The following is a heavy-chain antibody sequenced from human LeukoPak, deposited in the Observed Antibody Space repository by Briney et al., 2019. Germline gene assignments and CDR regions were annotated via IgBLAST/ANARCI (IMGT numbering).Heavy chain of an antibody. CDR3: ARSGYDFNWFDP. CDR2: IYYSGST. Sequence: SETLSLTCTVSGGSISSGAYYWSWIRQHPGKGLEWIGYIYYSGSTYYNPSLKSRVTISVDTSKNQFSLKLSSVTAADTAVYYCARSGYDFNWFDPWGQGTLVTVSS. CDR1: GGSISSGAYY. J-gene: IGHJ5*02. D-gene: IGHD5-12*01. V-gene: IGHV4-31*03.